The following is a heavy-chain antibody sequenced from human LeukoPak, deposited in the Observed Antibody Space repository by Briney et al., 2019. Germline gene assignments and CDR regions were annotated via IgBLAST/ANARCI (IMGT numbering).Heavy chain of an antibody. D-gene: IGHD3-22*01. Sequence: PGGSLSLSCAVSGFDVRTTYMSWVRQSPGKGLEWASVIYTGGGTDHADSVKGRFTISRDNSKNKLSLQMNSLRVEDTAIYYCTRSGYRHPYHFDSWGQGTLVIVSS. CDR1: GFDVRTTY. V-gene: IGHV3-53*01. CDR3: TRSGYRHPYHFDS. J-gene: IGHJ4*02. CDR2: IYTGGGT.